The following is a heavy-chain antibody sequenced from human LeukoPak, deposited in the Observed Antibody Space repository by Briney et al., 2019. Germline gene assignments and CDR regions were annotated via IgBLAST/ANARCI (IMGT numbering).Heavy chain of an antibody. Sequence: GGSLRLSCVASGFTYSNHGMHWVRQAPGRGPEWVAVIWYDGSQEYYADSVKGRFTISRDNSKNTLDLQMNSLRAEDTAVYYCARDSGELRNSFDIWGHGTMVTVSS. CDR2: IWYDGSQE. J-gene: IGHJ3*02. CDR1: GFTYSNHG. CDR3: ARDSGELRNSFDI. V-gene: IGHV3-33*01. D-gene: IGHD1-7*01.